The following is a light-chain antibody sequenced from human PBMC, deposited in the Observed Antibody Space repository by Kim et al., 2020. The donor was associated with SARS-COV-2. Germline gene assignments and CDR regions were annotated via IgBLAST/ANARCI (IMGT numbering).Light chain of an antibody. CDR1: SDKIGSAH. J-gene: IGLJ2*01. CDR2: EDN. V-gene: IGLV6-57*03. Sequence: KKVNISRTRSSDKIGSAHVQGEQQRPGSAPTTVIYEDNQRPSGVPDRFSGSIDRSSNSASLTISGLKSEDEADYYCQSYDNNYRAVFGGGTQLTVL. CDR3: QSYDNNYRAV.